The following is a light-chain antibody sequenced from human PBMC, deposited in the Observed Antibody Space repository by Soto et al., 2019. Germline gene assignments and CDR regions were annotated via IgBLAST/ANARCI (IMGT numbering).Light chain of an antibody. CDR1: QSVSSN. CDR2: GAS. Sequence: EIVMTQSPATLSVSPGEIATLSCSASQSVSSNLAWYQQRPGQAPRLLISGASTRATGIPDRISGSGSGTDFTLTISSLQSEDFAVYYCQQYNTWPPITFGQGTRLEIK. J-gene: IGKJ5*01. CDR3: QQYNTWPPIT. V-gene: IGKV3D-15*01.